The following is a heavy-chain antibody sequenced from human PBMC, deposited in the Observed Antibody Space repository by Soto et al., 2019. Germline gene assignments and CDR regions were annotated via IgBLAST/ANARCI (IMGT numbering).Heavy chain of an antibody. CDR3: ARGPRYYYYYMDV. V-gene: IGHV3-74*03. CDR1: GFTFSNYW. Sequence: GGSLRLSCAASGFTFSNYWMYWVRQAPGKGLVWVSRINSDGTTTTYADSVKGRFTISRDNAKNTLYLQMNSLRAEDTAVYYCARGPRYYYYYMDVWGKGTTVTVSS. CDR2: INSDGTTT. J-gene: IGHJ6*03. D-gene: IGHD6-6*01.